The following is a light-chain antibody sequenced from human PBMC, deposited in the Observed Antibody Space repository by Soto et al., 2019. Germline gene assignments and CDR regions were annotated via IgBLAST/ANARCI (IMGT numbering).Light chain of an antibody. CDR3: QQRSNWPLT. Sequence: EIVMTQSPATLSVSPGDRATLSCTASQSVNSDLAWYQQKPGQAPRLLIYDASNRATGIPARFSGSGSGTDFTLTISSLEPEDFAVYYCQQRSNWPLTFGGGTKVEIK. CDR2: DAS. CDR1: QSVNSD. V-gene: IGKV3-11*01. J-gene: IGKJ4*01.